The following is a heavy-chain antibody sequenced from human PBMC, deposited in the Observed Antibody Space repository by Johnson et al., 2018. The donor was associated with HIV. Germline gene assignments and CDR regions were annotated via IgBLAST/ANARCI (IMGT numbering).Heavy chain of an antibody. CDR2: INWNGGST. Sequence: EVQLVESGGGLVQPGGSLRLSCAASGFTFDDYDMSWVRQAPGKGLEWVSGINWNGGSTGYADSVKGRFTISRDNAKNSLYLQMSSLRAEDTALYYCASDPPYGGNPSAFDVWGQGTMVTVSS. V-gene: IGHV3-20*04. CDR1: GFTFDDYD. CDR3: ASDPPYGGNPSAFDV. D-gene: IGHD4-23*01. J-gene: IGHJ3*01.